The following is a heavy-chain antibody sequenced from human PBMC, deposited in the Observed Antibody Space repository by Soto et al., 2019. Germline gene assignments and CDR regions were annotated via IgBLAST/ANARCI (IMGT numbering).Heavy chain of an antibody. CDR3: TRGRGFGHFTPPFDY. CDR1: GGSFSGYF. J-gene: IGHJ4*02. V-gene: IGHV4-34*01. D-gene: IGHD3-10*01. CDR2: INHSGST. Sequence: QVQLQQWGAGLLKPSETMSLTCAVSGGSFSGYFWSWIRQPPGKGLEWIGEINHSGSTYYNPSLGSLVTVLVDTPRSQFSLKLRSVTAADTAVYFCTRGRGFGHFTPPFDYWGQGTLVTVSS.